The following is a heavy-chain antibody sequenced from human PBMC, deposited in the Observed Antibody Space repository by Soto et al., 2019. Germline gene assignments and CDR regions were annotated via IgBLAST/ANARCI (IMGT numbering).Heavy chain of an antibody. J-gene: IGHJ4*02. V-gene: IGHV3-30-3*01. D-gene: IGHD3-16*01. CDR1: GFTFSSYA. Sequence: GGSLRLSCAASGFTFSSYAMHWVRQAPGKGLEWVAVISYDGSNKYYADSVKGRFTISRDNSKNTLYLQMNSLRAEDTAVYYCARDRVTSMGGPWGQGTLVTVSS. CDR3: ARDRVTSMGGP. CDR2: ISYDGSNK.